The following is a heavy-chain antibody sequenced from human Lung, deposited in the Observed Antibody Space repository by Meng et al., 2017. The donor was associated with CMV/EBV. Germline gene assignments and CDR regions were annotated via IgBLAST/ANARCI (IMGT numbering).Heavy chain of an antibody. CDR3: AKDSRSTSWYLLAAYYYGSDV. Sequence: SXXVSXKASGGTFSNYAITWVRQVPGQGLEWMGGIIPVVGTVNNAQKFQGRVTISADKFTSTVYLDLSSLRPEDTAVYYCAKDSRSTSWYLLAAYYYGSDVXGQGXTVTVSS. CDR1: GGTFSNYA. V-gene: IGHV1-69*06. D-gene: IGHD6-13*01. J-gene: IGHJ6*02. CDR2: IIPVVGTV.